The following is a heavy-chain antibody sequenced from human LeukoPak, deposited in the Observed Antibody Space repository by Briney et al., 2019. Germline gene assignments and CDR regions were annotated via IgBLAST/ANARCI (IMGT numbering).Heavy chain of an antibody. D-gene: IGHD4-17*01. J-gene: IGHJ6*02. CDR2: ISGSGGST. CDR1: GFTFSSYA. CDR3: ARDRKVTTPYYYYGMDV. V-gene: IGHV3-23*01. Sequence: PGGSLRLSCAASGFTFSSYAMSWVRQAPGKRLEWVSAISGSGGSTYYADSVKGRFTISRDNSKNTLYLQMNSLRAEDTAVYYCARDRKVTTPYYYYGMDVWGQGTTVTVSS.